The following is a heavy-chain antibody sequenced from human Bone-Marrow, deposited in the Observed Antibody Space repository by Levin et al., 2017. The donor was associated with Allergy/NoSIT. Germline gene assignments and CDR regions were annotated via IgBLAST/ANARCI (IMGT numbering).Heavy chain of an antibody. CDR1: GFTFRDYW. J-gene: IGHJ3*02. CDR2: IDQHGSQK. CDR3: ARNLRGSSAYDAFDI. V-gene: IGHV3-7*03. D-gene: IGHD5-12*01. Sequence: LSLTCAAAGFTFRDYWMTWVRQTPGRGLEWVASIDQHGSQKYYVDSVKGRFTISRDNAKNSVDLQMNYLRDDDTAVYSCARNLRGSSAYDAFDIWGHGTMVT.